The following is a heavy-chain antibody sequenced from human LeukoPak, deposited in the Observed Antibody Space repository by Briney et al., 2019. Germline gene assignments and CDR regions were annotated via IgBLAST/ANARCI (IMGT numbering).Heavy chain of an antibody. V-gene: IGHV3-21*01. Sequence: GGSLRLSCAASGFTFSSYSMNWVRQAPGKGLEWVSSISSTSIYKYYADSVKGRFTISRDNAKDSLFLQMNSLRAEDTAIYYCATLPTWGQGTLVTVSS. CDR2: ISSTSIYK. J-gene: IGHJ4*02. CDR3: ATLPT. D-gene: IGHD4-17*01. CDR1: GFTFSSYS.